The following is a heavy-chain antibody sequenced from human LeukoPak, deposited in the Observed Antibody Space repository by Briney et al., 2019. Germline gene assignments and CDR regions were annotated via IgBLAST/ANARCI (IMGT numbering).Heavy chain of an antibody. D-gene: IGHD3-22*01. V-gene: IGHV4-34*01. CDR1: GGSFSGYY. J-gene: IGHJ5*02. CDR3: ARTSIYYDSSGYRS. CDR2: INHSGST. Sequence: KPSETLSLTCAVYGGSFSGYYWSWIRQPPGKGLEWIGEINHSGSTNYNSSLKSRVTISVDTSKNQFSLKLSSVTAADTAVYYCARTSIYYDSSGYRSWGQGTLVTVSS.